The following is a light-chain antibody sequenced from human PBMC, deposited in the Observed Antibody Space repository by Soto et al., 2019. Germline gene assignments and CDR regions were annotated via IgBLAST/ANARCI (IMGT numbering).Light chain of an antibody. J-gene: IGLJ3*02. V-gene: IGLV1-40*01. Sequence: QAVVTQSPSVSGAPGQRVTISCTGSSSNIGADYDVHWYQQLPGTAPKLLIYGNSNRPSGVPDRFSGSKSGTSASLAITGLQAEDEADYYCQSYDSSLSAVVFGGGTKLTVL. CDR2: GNS. CDR1: SSNIGADYD. CDR3: QSYDSSLSAVV.